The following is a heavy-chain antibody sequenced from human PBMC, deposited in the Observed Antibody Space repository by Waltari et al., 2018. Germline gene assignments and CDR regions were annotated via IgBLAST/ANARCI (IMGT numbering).Heavy chain of an antibody. Sequence: QVQLVQSGAEVKKPGSSVKVSCKASGGTFSSYTISWVRQAPGQGLEWMGRIIPILGIANYAQKFQGRVTITADKPTSTAYMELSSLRSEDTAVYYCASSGYSSSSILYWGQGTLVTVSS. CDR2: IIPILGIA. V-gene: IGHV1-69*02. CDR1: GGTFSSYT. D-gene: IGHD6-6*01. CDR3: ASSGYSSSSILY. J-gene: IGHJ4*02.